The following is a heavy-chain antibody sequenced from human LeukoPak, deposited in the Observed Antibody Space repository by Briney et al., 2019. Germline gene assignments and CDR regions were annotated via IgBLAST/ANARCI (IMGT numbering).Heavy chain of an antibody. CDR2: LSSSGGST. J-gene: IGHJ4*02. CDR3: AKALGGYDFDC. Sequence: PGGSLRLSCAASGFTFRSYGMSWVRQAPGKGLEWVSSLSSSGGSTYYADSVKGRFTISRDNSKSTLFLHMNSLRAEDTAVYYCAKALGGYDFDCWGQGTLVTVSS. V-gene: IGHV3-23*01. D-gene: IGHD3-16*01. CDR1: GFTFRSYG.